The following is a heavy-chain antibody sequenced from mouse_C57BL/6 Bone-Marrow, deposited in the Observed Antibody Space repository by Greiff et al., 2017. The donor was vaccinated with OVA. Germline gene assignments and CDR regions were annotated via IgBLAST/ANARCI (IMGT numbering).Heavy chain of an antibody. J-gene: IGHJ2*01. Sequence: VNVVESGAELVKPGASVKISCKASGYAFSSYWMNWVKQRPGKGLEWIGQIYPGDGDTNYNGKFKGKATLTADKSSSTAYMQLSSLTSEDSAVYFCARWDYYGSSYDYFDYWGQGTTLTVSS. CDR1: GYAFSSYW. CDR3: ARWDYYGSSYDYFDY. D-gene: IGHD1-1*01. CDR2: IYPGDGDT. V-gene: IGHV1-80*01.